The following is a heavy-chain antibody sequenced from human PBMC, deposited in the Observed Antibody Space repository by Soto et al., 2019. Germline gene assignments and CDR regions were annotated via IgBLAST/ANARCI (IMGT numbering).Heavy chain of an antibody. CDR3: ARDPTGTGGYFDY. J-gene: IGHJ4*02. D-gene: IGHD1-1*01. V-gene: IGHV3-53*01. CDR1: GFTVSSNY. Sequence: GGSLRLSCAASGFTVSSNYMSWVRQAPGKGLEWVSVIYSGGSTYYADSVKGRFTISRDNSKNTLYLQMNSLRAEDTAVYYCARDPTGTGGYFDYWGQGTRVTVSS. CDR2: IYSGGST.